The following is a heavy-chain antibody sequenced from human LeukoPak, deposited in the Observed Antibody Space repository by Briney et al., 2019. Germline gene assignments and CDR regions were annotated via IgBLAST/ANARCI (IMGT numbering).Heavy chain of an antibody. J-gene: IGHJ4*02. Sequence: ASVKVSCTASGYTFTSYGISWVRQAPGQGLEWMGWISAYNGNTNYAQKPQGRVTMTTDTSTSTAYMELRSLRSDDTAVYYCARTSGSYYGRDRNFDYWGQGTLVTVSS. CDR1: GYTFTSYG. D-gene: IGHD1-26*01. CDR3: ARTSGSYYGRDRNFDY. V-gene: IGHV1-18*01. CDR2: ISAYNGNT.